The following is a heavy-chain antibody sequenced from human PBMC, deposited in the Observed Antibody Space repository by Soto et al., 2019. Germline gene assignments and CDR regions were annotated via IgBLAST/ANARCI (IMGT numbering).Heavy chain of an antibody. CDR1: GFTFSTYG. V-gene: IGHV3-33*01. J-gene: IGHJ6*02. CDR2: IWYDGSKK. Sequence: QVQLVESGGGVVQPGRSLRLSCAASGFTFSTYGMHWVRQAPGKGLEWVAVIWYDGSKKYYADSVKGRFTISRDNSKNTLYLQMNSLRAEDTAVYYCASIVDTAGMDVWGQGTTVTVSS. D-gene: IGHD5-18*01. CDR3: ASIVDTAGMDV.